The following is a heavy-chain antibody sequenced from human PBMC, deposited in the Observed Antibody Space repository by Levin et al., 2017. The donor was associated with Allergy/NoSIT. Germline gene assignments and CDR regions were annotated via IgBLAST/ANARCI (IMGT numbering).Heavy chain of an antibody. V-gene: IGHV1-2*02. D-gene: IGHD3-10*01. CDR2: INPNSGGT. J-gene: IGHJ4*02. CDR3: ARDSSLYGSGSYFDY. CDR1: GYTFTGYY. Sequence: ASVKVSCKASGYTFTGYYMHWVRQAPGQGLEWMGWINPNSGGTNYAQKFQGRVTMTRDTSISTAYMELSRLRSDDTAVYYCARDSSLYGSGSYFDYWGQGTLVTVSS.